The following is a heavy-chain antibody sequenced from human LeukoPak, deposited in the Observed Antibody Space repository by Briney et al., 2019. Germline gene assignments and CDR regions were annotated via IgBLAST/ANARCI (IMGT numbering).Heavy chain of an antibody. J-gene: IGHJ5*02. CDR1: GYTFTGYY. CDR3: ARDSGYCSSTGCSDKFDP. D-gene: IGHD2-2*03. CDR2: INPNSGGT. V-gene: IGHV1-2*02. Sequence: AASVKVSCKASGYTFTGYYMHWVRQAPGQGLEWMGWINPNSGGTNYAQKFQGRVTMTRDTSISTAYMELSRLRSDDTAVYYCARDSGYCSSTGCSDKFDPWGQGTLVTVSS.